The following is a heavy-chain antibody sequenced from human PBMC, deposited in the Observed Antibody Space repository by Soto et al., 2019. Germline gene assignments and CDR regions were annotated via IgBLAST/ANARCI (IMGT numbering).Heavy chain of an antibody. CDR1: GFTFSSYA. CDR2: ISSNGGST. D-gene: IGHD3-3*01. V-gene: IGHV3-64*01. CDR3: ARVYDFWSGSNYYYMDV. Sequence: GGSLRLSCAASGFTFSSYAMHWVRQAPGKGLEYVSAISSNGGSTYYANSVKGRFTISRDNSKNTLYLQMGSLRAEDMAVYYCARVYDFWSGSNYYYMDVWGKGTTVTVSS. J-gene: IGHJ6*03.